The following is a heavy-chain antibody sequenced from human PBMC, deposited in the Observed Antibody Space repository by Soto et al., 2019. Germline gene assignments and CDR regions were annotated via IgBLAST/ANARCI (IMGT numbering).Heavy chain of an antibody. CDR3: ARDRLWTGYYGDSYYYGMDV. J-gene: IGHJ6*02. V-gene: IGHV1-18*01. Sequence: ASVKVSFKASGYTLTSYGISWVRHAPRQGVEWMGWISAYNGNTNYAQKLQGRVTVTTDTSTSTAYMELRSLRSDDTAVYYCARDRLWTGYYGDSYYYGMDVWGQGTTVTVSS. CDR2: ISAYNGNT. D-gene: IGHD3-3*01. CDR1: GYTLTSYG.